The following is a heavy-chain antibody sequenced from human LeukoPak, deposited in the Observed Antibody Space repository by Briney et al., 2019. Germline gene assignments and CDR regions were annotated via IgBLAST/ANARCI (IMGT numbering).Heavy chain of an antibody. Sequence: GGSLRLSCAASGFTFSSYAMSWVRLAPGKGLEWVSSISGNGGSTFYPDSMKGRFTISRDNSKKSLYLQMNSLRAEDTAVYYCARIAVTGMWYFDYWGQGTQVTVSS. CDR1: GFTFSSYA. D-gene: IGHD6-19*01. CDR3: ARIAVTGMWYFDY. V-gene: IGHV3-23*01. CDR2: ISGNGGST. J-gene: IGHJ4*02.